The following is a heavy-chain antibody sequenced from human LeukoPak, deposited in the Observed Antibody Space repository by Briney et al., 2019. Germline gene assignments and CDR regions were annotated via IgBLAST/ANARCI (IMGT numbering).Heavy chain of an antibody. J-gene: IGHJ4*02. V-gene: IGHV4-34*01. CDR2: INHSGST. CDR1: GGSFSGYY. CDR3: ARGHYSNF. D-gene: IGHD4-11*01. Sequence: SETLSLTCAVYGGSFSGYYWSWIRQPPGKGLEWIGEINHSGSTNYNPSLKSRVTISVDTSKNQFSLKLSSVTAADTAVYYCARGHYSNFRGQGTLVTVSS.